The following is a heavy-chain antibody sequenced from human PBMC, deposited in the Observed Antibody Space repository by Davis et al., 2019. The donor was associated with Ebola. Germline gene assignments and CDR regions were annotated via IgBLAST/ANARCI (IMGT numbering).Heavy chain of an antibody. CDR3: ARERQWLRCFDY. CDR2: ISSSSSYI. CDR1: GFTFSSYS. Sequence: GESLKISCAASGFTFSSYSMNWVRQAPGKGLEWVSSISSSSSYIYYADSVKGRFTISRDNAKNSLYLQMNSLRAEDTAVYYCARERQWLRCFDYWGQGTLVTVSS. J-gene: IGHJ4*02. D-gene: IGHD6-19*01. V-gene: IGHV3-21*01.